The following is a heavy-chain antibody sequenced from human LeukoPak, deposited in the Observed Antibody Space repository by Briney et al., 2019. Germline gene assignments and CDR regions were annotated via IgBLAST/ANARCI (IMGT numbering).Heavy chain of an antibody. V-gene: IGHV3-48*01. CDR3: ARDYDGRKDAFDI. Sequence: PGGSLRLSCAASGFTFSSYSMNWVRQAPGKGLEWVSYISSSSSTIYYADSVKGRFTISRDNAKNSLYLQMNSLRAEDTAVYYCARDYDGRKDAFDIWGQGTMVTVSS. CDR2: ISSSSSTI. CDR1: GFTFSSYS. D-gene: IGHD5-12*01. J-gene: IGHJ3*02.